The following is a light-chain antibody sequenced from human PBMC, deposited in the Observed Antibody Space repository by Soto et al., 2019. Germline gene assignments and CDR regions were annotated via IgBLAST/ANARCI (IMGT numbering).Light chain of an antibody. CDR1: QSLSINY. V-gene: IGKV3-20*01. Sequence: PGARATLSCTAIQSLSINYVAWYQQRPGQAPRLLIYAASSRAAGIPDRFSGSGSGTDFTLDISRLEPEDLAVYYCQQYGSSPPFTFGQGTRLEIK. J-gene: IGKJ5*01. CDR2: AAS. CDR3: QQYGSSPPFT.